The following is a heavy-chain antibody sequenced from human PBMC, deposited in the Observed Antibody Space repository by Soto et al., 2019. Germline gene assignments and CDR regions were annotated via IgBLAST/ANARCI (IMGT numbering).Heavy chain of an antibody. CDR1: GFTFSTYG. V-gene: IGHV3-33*01. CDR3: ARLYCSAASCYSVGAFDI. D-gene: IGHD2-2*01. J-gene: IGHJ3*02. CDR2: IWFDGSDK. Sequence: GGSLRLSCAASGFTFSTYGMHWVRQAPGKGLEWVALIWFDGSDKYYTESVKGRFTISRDNSRSTVDLQMNSLRAEDTAVYYCARLYCSAASCYSVGAFDIRGQGPTLTVSS.